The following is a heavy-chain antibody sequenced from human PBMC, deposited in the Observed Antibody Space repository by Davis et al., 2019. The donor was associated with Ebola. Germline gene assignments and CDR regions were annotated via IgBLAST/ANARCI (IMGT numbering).Heavy chain of an antibody. CDR2: KANSYAT. CDR3: TTTTVTSDY. D-gene: IGHD4-17*01. Sequence: KANSYATAYAASVKGRFTISRDDSKNTAYLQMNSLKTEDTAVYYCTTTTVTSDYWGQGTLVTVSS. V-gene: IGHV3-73*01. J-gene: IGHJ4*02.